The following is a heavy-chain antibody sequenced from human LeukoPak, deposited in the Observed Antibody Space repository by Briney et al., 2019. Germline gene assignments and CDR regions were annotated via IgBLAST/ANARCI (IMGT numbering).Heavy chain of an antibody. Sequence: GASVKVSCKASGYTFTSYAMHWVRQAPGQRLEWMGWINAGNGNTKYSQKFQGRVTITRDTSASTAYMELSSLRSEDTAVYYCARVLGFTAGGNYYYYYGMDVWGQGTTVTVSS. J-gene: IGHJ6*02. V-gene: IGHV1-3*01. CDR2: INAGNGNT. D-gene: IGHD5-18*01. CDR1: GYTFTSYA. CDR3: ARVLGFTAGGNYYYYYGMDV.